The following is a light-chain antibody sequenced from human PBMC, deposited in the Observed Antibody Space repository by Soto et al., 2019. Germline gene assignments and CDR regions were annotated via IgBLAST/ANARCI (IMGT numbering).Light chain of an antibody. CDR3: SSYTSSSTHVV. Sequence: QSALTQPASVSGSPGQSITISCTGTSSDVGGYNYVSWYQQHPGKAPKLMIYEVSNRPSGVSNRFSGSTSGNTASLTISGLQDEDEDDYYCSSYTSSSTHVVFGGGTKLTVL. CDR2: EVS. V-gene: IGLV2-14*01. J-gene: IGLJ2*01. CDR1: SSDVGGYNY.